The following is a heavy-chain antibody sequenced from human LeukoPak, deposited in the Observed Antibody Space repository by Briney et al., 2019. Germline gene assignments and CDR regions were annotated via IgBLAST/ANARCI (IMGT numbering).Heavy chain of an antibody. J-gene: IGHJ4*02. D-gene: IGHD1-26*01. CDR3: ARAAYSGSYHSDY. Sequence: GGSLRLSCAASGFTFDDYGMSWVRQVPGKGLEWVSGTNWNGGSTGYADSVKGRFTISRDNAKKSLYLQMNSLRAEDTALYHCARAAYSGSYHSDYWGQGTLVTVSS. V-gene: IGHV3-20*01. CDR1: GFTFDDYG. CDR2: TNWNGGST.